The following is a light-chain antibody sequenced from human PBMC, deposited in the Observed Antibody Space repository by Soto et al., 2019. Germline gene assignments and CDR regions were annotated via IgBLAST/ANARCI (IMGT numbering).Light chain of an antibody. J-gene: IGLJ3*02. CDR2: EVN. Sequence: QSALTQPASVSGSPGQSITISCTGTSSDVGGYNYVSWYQQHPGKAPKLMIYEVNNRPPGVSNRFSGSKSGNTASLTISGLQADDEADYYCSSYTSSGTLVLFGGGTKLTVL. V-gene: IGLV2-14*01. CDR3: SSYTSSGTLVL. CDR1: SSDVGGYNY.